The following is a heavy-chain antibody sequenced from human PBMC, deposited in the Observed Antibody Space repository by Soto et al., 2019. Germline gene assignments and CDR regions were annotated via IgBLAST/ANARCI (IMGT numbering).Heavy chain of an antibody. CDR3: ARAMTTAPKGEDY. CDR2: IWYDGSNK. J-gene: IGHJ4*02. CDR1: GFTFSSYG. Sequence: QVQLVESGGGVVQPGRSLRLSCAASGFTFSSYGMHWVRQAPGKGLEWVAVIWYDGSNKYYADSVKGRFTISRDNSKNTLYLQMNSLRAEDTAVYYCARAMTTAPKGEDYWGQGTLVTVS. D-gene: IGHD4-17*01. V-gene: IGHV3-33*01.